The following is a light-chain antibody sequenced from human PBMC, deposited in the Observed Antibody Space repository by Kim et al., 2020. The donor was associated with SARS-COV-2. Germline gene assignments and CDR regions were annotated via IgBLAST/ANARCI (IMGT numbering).Light chain of an antibody. Sequence: SSELTQDPAVSVALGQTVRITCQGDSLRSYYATWYQQKPGQAPILVMYGENNRPSVIPDRFSGSRSGNTASVTITGAQAEDEADYYCNSRDSRGNRPDWV. CDR3: NSRDSRGNRPDWV. CDR2: GEN. CDR1: SLRSYY. V-gene: IGLV3-19*01. J-gene: IGLJ3*02.